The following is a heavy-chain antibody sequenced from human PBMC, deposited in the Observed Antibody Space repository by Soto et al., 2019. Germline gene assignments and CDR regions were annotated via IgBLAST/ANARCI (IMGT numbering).Heavy chain of an antibody. D-gene: IGHD6-19*01. J-gene: IGHJ3*02. CDR1: GFTFSDYY. CDR2: ISGSSAYK. Sequence: QVQLVESGGGLVKPGGSLRLSCAASGFTFSDYYMNWIRQAPGKGLEWVSYISGSSAYKNYADSMQGRFTVTRDNAQNSLYLQMNSLTVEDTAIYYCARDRGLGGIAVGSFDIWGQGTVVTVSS. CDR3: ARDRGLGGIAVGSFDI. V-gene: IGHV3-11*06.